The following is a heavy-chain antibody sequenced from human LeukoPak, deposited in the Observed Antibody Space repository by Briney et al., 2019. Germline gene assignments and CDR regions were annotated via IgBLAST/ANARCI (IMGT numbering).Heavy chain of an antibody. CDR2: IYYSGIT. CDR1: GGSISSYY. Sequence: SETLSLTCTVSGGSISSYYWTWIRQPPGKGLEWIGFIYYSGITNHNPSLKSRVTISVDTSKNQFSLKLSSVTAADTAVYYCARRRAVPGFYYFDFWGQGTLVTVST. J-gene: IGHJ4*02. D-gene: IGHD6-19*01. V-gene: IGHV4-59*08. CDR3: ARRRAVPGFYYFDF.